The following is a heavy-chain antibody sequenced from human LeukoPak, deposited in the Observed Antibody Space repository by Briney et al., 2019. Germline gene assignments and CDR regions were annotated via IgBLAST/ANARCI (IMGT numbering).Heavy chain of an antibody. D-gene: IGHD5-24*01. CDR3: ARGGDGYNYVYYFDY. CDR2: IIPIFGTA. V-gene: IGHV1-69*13. CDR1: GGTFSSYA. Sequence: SVKVSCKASGGTFSSYAISWVRQAPGQGLEWMGEIIPIFGTANYAQKFQGRVTLTADESTSTAYMELSSLRSEDTAVYYCARGGDGYNYVYYFDYWGQGTLVTVSS. J-gene: IGHJ4*02.